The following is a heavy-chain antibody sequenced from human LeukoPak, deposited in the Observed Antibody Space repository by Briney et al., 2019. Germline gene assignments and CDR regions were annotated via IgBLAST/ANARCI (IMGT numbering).Heavy chain of an antibody. CDR1: GYTFTSYD. Sequence: ASVKVSCKASGYTFTSYDINWVRQATGQGLEWMGWMNPNSGNTGYAQKFQGRVTMTRDTSISTAYMELSRLRSDDTAVYYCARGKGLPSSFDYWGQGTLVTVSS. CDR2: MNPNSGNT. V-gene: IGHV1-8*01. D-gene: IGHD5-18*01. CDR3: ARGKGLPSSFDY. J-gene: IGHJ4*02.